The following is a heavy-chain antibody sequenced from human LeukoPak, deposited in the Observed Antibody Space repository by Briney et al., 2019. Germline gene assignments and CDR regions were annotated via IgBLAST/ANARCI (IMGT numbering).Heavy chain of an antibody. Sequence: SETLSLTCTVSGGSISSSSYYWGWIRQPPGRGLEWIGSIYYSGSTYYNSSLKSRVTISVDTSKNQFSLKLSSVAAADTAVYYCARTFGYSYGYLDYWGQGTLVTVSS. CDR3: ARTFGYSYGYLDY. D-gene: IGHD5-18*01. CDR1: GGSISSSSYY. V-gene: IGHV4-39*01. CDR2: IYYSGST. J-gene: IGHJ4*02.